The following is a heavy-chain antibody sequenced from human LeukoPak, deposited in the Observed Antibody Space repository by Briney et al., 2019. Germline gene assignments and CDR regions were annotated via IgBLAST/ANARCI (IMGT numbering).Heavy chain of an antibody. D-gene: IGHD6-25*01. CDR3: ARLDSGRDYFDY. CDR2: ISYDGSNK. V-gene: IGHV3-30*03. Sequence: PGRSLRLSCAASGFTFSSYGMHWVRQAPGKGLEWVAVISYDGSNKYYADSVKGRFTISRDNSKNTLYLQMNSLRAEDTAVYYCARLDSGRDYFDYWGQGTLVTVSS. CDR1: GFTFSSYG. J-gene: IGHJ4*02.